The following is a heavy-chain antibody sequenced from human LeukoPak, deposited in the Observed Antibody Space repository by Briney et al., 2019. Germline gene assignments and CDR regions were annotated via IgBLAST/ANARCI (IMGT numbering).Heavy chain of an antibody. CDR1: DYTFTSYG. CDR3: ARGLQLERRGRFFPLHI. Sequence: VAPVRVSCKASDYTFTSYGINWVRQAPGQGVEWMGWISANNGNTNYAQKLQGRVTMTTDTSTSTAYMELRSLGSDDTAVYYCARGLQLERRGRFFPLHIWGQGTMVTVSS. J-gene: IGHJ3*02. V-gene: IGHV1-18*01. D-gene: IGHD1-1*01. CDR2: ISANNGNT.